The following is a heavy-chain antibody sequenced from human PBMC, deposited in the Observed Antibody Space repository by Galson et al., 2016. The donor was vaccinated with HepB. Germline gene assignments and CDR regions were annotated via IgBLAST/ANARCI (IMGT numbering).Heavy chain of an antibody. CDR3: ARGTPSPPSDHYYMDV. Sequence: SLRLSCAASGFTFSDHYMDWVRQAPGKGLEWVGRIRNKPKSYTTEYAASVKGRFAISRDDSENSLYLQMNSLMTDDTAVYYCARGTPSPPSDHYYMDVWGKGATVTVSS. V-gene: IGHV3-72*01. CDR2: IRNKPKSYTT. D-gene: IGHD2-15*01. J-gene: IGHJ6*03. CDR1: GFTFSDHY.